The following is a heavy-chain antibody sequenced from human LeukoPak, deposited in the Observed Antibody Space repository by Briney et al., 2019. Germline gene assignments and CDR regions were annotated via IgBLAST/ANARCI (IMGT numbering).Heavy chain of an antibody. CDR2: ISAYNGNT. CDR1: GYAFTSYG. Sequence: GASVKVSCKASGYAFTSYGISWVRQAPGQGLEWMGWISAYNGNTNYAQKLQGRVTMTTDTSTSTAYMELRSLRSDDTAVYYCARSGDFWSALNLGYWGQGTLVTVSS. CDR3: ARSGDFWSALNLGY. J-gene: IGHJ4*02. V-gene: IGHV1-18*01. D-gene: IGHD3-3*01.